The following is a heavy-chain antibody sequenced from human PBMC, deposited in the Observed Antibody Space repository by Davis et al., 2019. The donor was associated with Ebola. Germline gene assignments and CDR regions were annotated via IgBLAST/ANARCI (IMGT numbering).Heavy chain of an antibody. CDR3: ARASPSGSYPYYYGMDV. D-gene: IGHD1-26*01. V-gene: IGHV3-21*01. Sequence: GESLKISCAASGFTFSSYSMNWVRQAPGKGLEWVSSISSSSSYIYYADSVKGRFTISRDNAKNSLYLQMNSLRAEDTAVYYCARASPSGSYPYYYGMDVWGQGTTVTVSS. CDR1: GFTFSSYS. CDR2: ISSSSSYI. J-gene: IGHJ6*02.